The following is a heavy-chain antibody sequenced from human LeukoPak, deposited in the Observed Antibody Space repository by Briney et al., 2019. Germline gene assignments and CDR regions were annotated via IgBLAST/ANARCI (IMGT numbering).Heavy chain of an antibody. CDR1: GFTFDDYA. CDR2: LSWNSGSI. Sequence: GRSLRLSCAASGFTFDDYAMHWVRQAPGKGLEWVSGLSWNSGSIGYADSVMGRFTISRDNAKNSLYLQMNSLKPEDTALYYCAKVGGGYGFYFDCWGQGTLVTVSS. V-gene: IGHV3-9*01. D-gene: IGHD5-12*01. CDR3: AKVGGGYGFYFDC. J-gene: IGHJ4*02.